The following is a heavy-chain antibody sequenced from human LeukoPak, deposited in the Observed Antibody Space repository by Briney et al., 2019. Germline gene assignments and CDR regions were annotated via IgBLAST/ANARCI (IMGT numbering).Heavy chain of an antibody. D-gene: IGHD1-26*01. CDR3: AKRGAEVGATVAPGDY. V-gene: IGHV1-18*01. CDR2: ISTYNGNT. Sequence: ASVKVSCKASGYTFTSYGISWVRQAPGQGLEWMGWISTYNGNTNYAQKLQGRVTMTTEISTSTAYMELRSLRSDDTAIYYCAKRGAEVGATVAPGDYWGQGTLVTVSS. CDR1: GYTFTSYG. J-gene: IGHJ4*02.